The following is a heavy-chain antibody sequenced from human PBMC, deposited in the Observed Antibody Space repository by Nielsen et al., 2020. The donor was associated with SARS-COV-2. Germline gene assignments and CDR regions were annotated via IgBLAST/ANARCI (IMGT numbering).Heavy chain of an antibody. Sequence: ASVKVSCKASGYTFTAYAIHWVRQDPGQSLEWMGWINAGNGNTKYSQKFQGRVTMTRDTSANTAYMELSGLSSEDTAVYYCARSRGCSATSCFFDYWGQGALVTVSS. V-gene: IGHV1-3*01. J-gene: IGHJ4*02. D-gene: IGHD2-2*01. CDR3: ARSRGCSATSCFFDY. CDR1: GYTFTAYA. CDR2: INAGNGNT.